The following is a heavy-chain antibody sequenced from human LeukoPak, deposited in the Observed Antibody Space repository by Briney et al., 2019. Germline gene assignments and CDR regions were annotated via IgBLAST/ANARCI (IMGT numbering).Heavy chain of an antibody. CDR1: GDSISGFY. CDR2: IYYSGST. CDR3: AREVVSQLDY. Sequence: SETLSLTCTVSGDSISGFYWSWIRQPPGKGLEWIGYIYYSGSTDYNPSLKSRVTISVDKSKNQFSLKLSSVTAADTAVYYCAREVVSQLDYWGQGTLVTVSS. V-gene: IGHV4-59*12. J-gene: IGHJ4*02. D-gene: IGHD3-22*01.